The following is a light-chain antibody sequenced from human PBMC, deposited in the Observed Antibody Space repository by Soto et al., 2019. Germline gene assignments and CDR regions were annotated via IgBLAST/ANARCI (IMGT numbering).Light chain of an antibody. J-gene: IGLJ2*01. CDR2: GNS. CDR3: QSSDSSLSVV. CDR1: SSNIGAGYD. Sequence: QSVLTQPPSVSGAPGQRVTISCTGSSSNIGAGYDVHWYQQLPGTAPKLPIYGNSNQPSGVPDRFSGSKSGTSASLAITGLQAEYEADYYCQSSDSSLSVVFGGGTKLTVL. V-gene: IGLV1-40*01.